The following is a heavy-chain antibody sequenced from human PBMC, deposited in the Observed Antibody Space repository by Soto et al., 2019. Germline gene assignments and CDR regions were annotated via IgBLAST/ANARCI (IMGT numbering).Heavy chain of an antibody. CDR1: GFTFSSYG. D-gene: IGHD3-22*01. V-gene: IGHV3-30*18. J-gene: IGHJ4*02. Sequence: QVQLVESGGGVVQPGRSLRLSCAASGFTFSSYGMHWVRQAPGKGLEWVAVISYDGSNKYYADSVKGRFTISRDNSKNTLYLQMNSLRAEDTAVYYCANAKGYDSSGPHDYWGQGTLVTVSS. CDR3: ANAKGYDSSGPHDY. CDR2: ISYDGSNK.